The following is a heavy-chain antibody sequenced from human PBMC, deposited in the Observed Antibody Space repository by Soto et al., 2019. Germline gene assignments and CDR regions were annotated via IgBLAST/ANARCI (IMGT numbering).Heavy chain of an antibody. Sequence: QVQLVESGGGVVQPGGSLRLSCAAAGFTFSRHAMYWVRQAPGKGLEWVSVISFDGGIKYYADAVKGRFAISRDTPKTTLYLQMNSLRVEDTAVYFCVKDYGCTTGPGTGYFDSWGQGTLVTVSS. CDR3: VKDYGCTTGPGTGYFDS. J-gene: IGHJ4*02. CDR1: GFTFSRHA. V-gene: IGHV3-30*18. CDR2: ISFDGGIK. D-gene: IGHD1-1*01.